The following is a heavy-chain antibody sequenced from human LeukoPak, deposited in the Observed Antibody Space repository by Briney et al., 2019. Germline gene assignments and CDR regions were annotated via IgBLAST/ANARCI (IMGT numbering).Heavy chain of an antibody. Sequence: PGRSLRLSCAASGFTFSSYGMHWVRQAPGKGLEWVAVIWYDGSNKYYADSVKGRFTISRDNSKNTLYLQMNSLRAEDTAVYYCAASRRGYSYDYFDYWGQGTLVTVSS. CDR3: AASRRGYSYDYFDY. V-gene: IGHV3-33*01. CDR1: GFTFSSYG. D-gene: IGHD5-18*01. CDR2: IWYDGSNK. J-gene: IGHJ4*02.